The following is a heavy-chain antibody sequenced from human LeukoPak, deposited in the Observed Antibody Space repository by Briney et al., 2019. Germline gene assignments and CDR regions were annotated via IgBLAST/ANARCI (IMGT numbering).Heavy chain of an antibody. CDR3: ARLYINYYMDV. J-gene: IGHJ6*03. CDR1: GYSISSGYY. D-gene: IGHD1-14*01. Sequence: SETLSLTCAVSGYSISSGYYWGCIRQPPRKGLEWIGSIYHSGSTYYNPSLKSRVTISVDTSKNQFSLKLSSVTAADTAVYYCARLYINYYMDVWGKGTTVTVSS. V-gene: IGHV4-38-2*01. CDR2: IYHSGST.